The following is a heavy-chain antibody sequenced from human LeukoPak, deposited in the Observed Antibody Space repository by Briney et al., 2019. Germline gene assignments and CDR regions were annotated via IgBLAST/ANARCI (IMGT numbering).Heavy chain of an antibody. CDR2: MSPSGTT. D-gene: IGHD1-26*01. J-gene: IGHJ5*02. CDR3: AARASGSYFGWFDP. CDR1: GDSVSSGSYY. Sequence: PSGTLSLTCTVSGDSVSSGSYYLSWIRQPPGKGLDWIAYMSPSGTTNYNPSLKSRVTTSVDTSKNQFSLKLSSVTAADTAVYYCAARASGSYFGWFDPWGQGTLVTVSS. V-gene: IGHV4-61*01.